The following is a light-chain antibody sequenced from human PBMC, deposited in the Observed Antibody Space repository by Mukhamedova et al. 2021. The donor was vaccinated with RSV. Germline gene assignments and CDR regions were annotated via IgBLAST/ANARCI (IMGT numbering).Light chain of an antibody. CDR3: GSRDSSGFYV. J-gene: IGLJ1*01. Sequence: PSGIPDRFSGSKSGNTASLTIAGAQAEDEGDYYCGSRDSSGFYVFGAGTKVTVL. V-gene: IGLV3-19*01.